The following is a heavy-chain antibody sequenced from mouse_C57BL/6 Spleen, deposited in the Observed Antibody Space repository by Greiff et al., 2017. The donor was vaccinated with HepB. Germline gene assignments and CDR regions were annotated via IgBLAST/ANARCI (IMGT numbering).Heavy chain of an antibody. CDR3: ARHAYYGSSRNWYFDV. Sequence: VKVVESGPGLVAPSQSLSITCTVSGFSLTSYGVHWVRQPPGKGLEWLVVIWSDGSTTYNSALKSRLSISKDNSKSQVFLKMNSLQTDDTAMYYCARHAYYGSSRNWYFDVWGTGTTVTVSS. D-gene: IGHD1-1*01. CDR2: IWSDGST. CDR1: GFSLTSYG. J-gene: IGHJ1*03. V-gene: IGHV2-6-1*01.